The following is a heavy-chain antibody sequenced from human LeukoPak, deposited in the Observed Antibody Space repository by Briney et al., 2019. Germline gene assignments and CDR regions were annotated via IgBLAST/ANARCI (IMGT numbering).Heavy chain of an antibody. D-gene: IGHD3-10*01. Sequence: SETLSLTCTVSGYSISSGYYWGWIRQPPGKGLEWIGSIYYSGSTSYNPSLKSRVTISVDTSKNQFSLRLSSVTAADTAVYYCARQLWFGESKDYWGQGTLVTVSS. J-gene: IGHJ4*02. CDR2: IYYSGST. CDR3: ARQLWFGESKDY. CDR1: GYSISSGYY. V-gene: IGHV4-38-2*02.